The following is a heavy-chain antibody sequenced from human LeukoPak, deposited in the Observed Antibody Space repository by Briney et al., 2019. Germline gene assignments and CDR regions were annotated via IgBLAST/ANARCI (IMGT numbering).Heavy chain of an antibody. CDR1: GDTLTELS. CDR2: FDPEDGET. D-gene: IGHD6-19*01. J-gene: IGHJ3*01. V-gene: IGHV1-24*01. Sequence: ASVKVSCKVSGDTLTELSIHWVRQAPGKGLEWMGGFDPEDGETIYAQRFQGRITMTEDRSTDTTYMELSSLRSDDTAMYYCVKGEDASGWYFAGAFDVWGQGTMVTVSS. CDR3: VKGEDASGWYFAGAFDV.